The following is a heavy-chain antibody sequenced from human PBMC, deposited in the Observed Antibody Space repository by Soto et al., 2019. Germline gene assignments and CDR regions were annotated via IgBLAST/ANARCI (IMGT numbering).Heavy chain of an antibody. J-gene: IGHJ6*03. CDR1: GFMFKNFA. CDR3: TTGHYYYMDV. V-gene: IGHV3-23*01. CDR2: ISGSGDNT. Sequence: LRLSCEASGFMFKNFAMSWVRQPPGKGLGWVSSISGSGDNTYYADSVKGQFTISRDNSKNMLYLQMSTLRAEDTAVYYCTTGHYYYMDVWGKGTTVTVSS.